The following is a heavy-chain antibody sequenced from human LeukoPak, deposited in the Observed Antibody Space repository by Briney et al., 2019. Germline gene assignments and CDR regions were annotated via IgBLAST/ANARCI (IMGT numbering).Heavy chain of an antibody. CDR1: GYTFTSYG. J-gene: IGHJ3*02. CDR2: ISAYNGNT. V-gene: IGHV1-18*01. CDR3: AREGPIDFGVVIPQRSAFDI. D-gene: IGHD3-3*01. Sequence: ASVKVSCKASGYTFTSYGISWVRQAPGQGLEWMGWISAYNGNTNYAQKFQGRVTITTDESTSIAYMELSSLRSEDTAVYYCAREGPIDFGVVIPQRSAFDIWGQGTMVTVSS.